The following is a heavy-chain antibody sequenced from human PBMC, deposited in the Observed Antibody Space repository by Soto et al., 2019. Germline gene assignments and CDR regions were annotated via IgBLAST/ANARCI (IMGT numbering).Heavy chain of an antibody. J-gene: IGHJ4*01. CDR2: IKQDGSEK. CDR3: AKDRNDLWFRQSYLDQ. Sequence: GGSLRLSCAASGFTFSSYWMSWVRQAPGKGLEWVANIKQDGSEKYYVDSVKGRFTISRDNAKNSLYLQMNSLRAEDTAVYYCAKDRNDLWFRQSYLDQWGHGTQVTVSS. D-gene: IGHD3-10*01. V-gene: IGHV3-7*01. CDR1: GFTFSSYW.